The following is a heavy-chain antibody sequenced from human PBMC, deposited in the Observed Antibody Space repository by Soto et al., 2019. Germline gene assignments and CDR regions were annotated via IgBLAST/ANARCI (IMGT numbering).Heavy chain of an antibody. CDR1: GYTFTGHY. CDR2: IGPESGAT. D-gene: IGHD3-22*01. CDR3: ARETLNDSSGYYPYFDY. V-gene: IGHV1-2*02. Sequence: ASVKVSCKASGYTFTGHYIHWVRQAPEQGPEWMGEIGPESGATRYAQKFQGRFTISRDNAKNSLYLQMNSLRDEDTAVYYCARETLNDSSGYYPYFDYWGQGTLVTVSS. J-gene: IGHJ4*02.